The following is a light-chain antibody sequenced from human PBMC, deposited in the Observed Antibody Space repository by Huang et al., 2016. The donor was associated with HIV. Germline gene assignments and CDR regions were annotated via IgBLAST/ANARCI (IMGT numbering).Light chain of an antibody. V-gene: IGKV3-15*01. CDR1: QNINNK. Sequence: EIVMTQSPATLSVSPGERATLSCRASQNINNKLAWYQQRPGQAPRLLIYGASTRATGGPARFSGSGSGTEFTLTISSLQSEDFALYYCQQYNSCPPLTFGGGTKVEIK. J-gene: IGKJ4*01. CDR2: GAS. CDR3: QQYNSCPPLT.